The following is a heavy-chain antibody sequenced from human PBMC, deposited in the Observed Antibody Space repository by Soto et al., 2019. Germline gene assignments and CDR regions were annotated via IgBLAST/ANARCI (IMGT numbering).Heavy chain of an antibody. CDR2: INHSGST. V-gene: IGHV4-34*01. D-gene: IGHD6-13*01. Sequence: SETLSLTCAVYGGSFSGYYWSWIRQPPGKGLEWTGEINHSGSTNYNPSLKSRVTISVDTSKNQFSLKLSSVTAADTAVYYCARGVQQLVYYYYYYGMDVWGQGTTVTVSS. J-gene: IGHJ6*02. CDR3: ARGVQQLVYYYYYYGMDV. CDR1: GGSFSGYY.